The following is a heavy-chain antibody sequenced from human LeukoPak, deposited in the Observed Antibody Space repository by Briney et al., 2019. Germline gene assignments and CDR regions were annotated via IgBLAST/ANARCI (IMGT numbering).Heavy chain of an antibody. CDR3: ARDDHSYGSGLYYFDY. CDR2: IYHSGST. V-gene: IGHV4-4*02. CDR1: GGYISSSIW. Sequence: SGTLSLTCAVSGGYISSSIWWSWVRQPPGKGLEWIGEIYHSGSTNYNPSLKSQVTMSVDTSKNQFSLKLSSVTAADTAVYYCARDDHSYGSGLYYFDYWGQGTLVTVSS. J-gene: IGHJ4*02. D-gene: IGHD5-18*01.